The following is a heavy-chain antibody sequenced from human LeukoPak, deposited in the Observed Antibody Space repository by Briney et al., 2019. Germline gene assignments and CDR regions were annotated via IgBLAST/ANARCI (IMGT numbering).Heavy chain of an antibody. CDR1: GGSISSYY. Sequence: PSETLSLTCTVSGGSISSYYWSWIRQPPGKGLEWIGYIYTSGSTNYNPSLKSRVTISVDTSKNQFSLKLSSVTAADTAVYYCARLLSISYFDYWGQGTLVTVSS. V-gene: IGHV4-4*09. J-gene: IGHJ4*02. CDR3: ARLLSISYFDY. D-gene: IGHD6-6*01. CDR2: IYTSGST.